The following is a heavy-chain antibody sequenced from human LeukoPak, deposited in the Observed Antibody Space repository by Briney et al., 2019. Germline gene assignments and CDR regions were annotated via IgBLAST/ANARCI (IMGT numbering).Heavy chain of an antibody. D-gene: IGHD3-22*01. CDR3: ARLSGYYSLFDY. J-gene: IGHJ4*02. CDR1: GVSISSYY. V-gene: IGHV4-59*08. Sequence: KPSETLSLTCTVSGVSISSYYWSWIRQPPGKGLEWIGYIFYSGRTSYNPSLKSRVTISLDTSKNQFSLKLSSVTAADTAVYYCARLSGYYSLFDYWGQGTLVTVSS. CDR2: IFYSGRT.